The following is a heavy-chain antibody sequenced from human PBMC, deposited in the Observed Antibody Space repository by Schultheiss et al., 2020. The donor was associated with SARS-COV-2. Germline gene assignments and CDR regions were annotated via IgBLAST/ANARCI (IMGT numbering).Heavy chain of an antibody. D-gene: IGHD3-10*01. V-gene: IGHV1-46*01. CDR3: ARGSGPDVDI. J-gene: IGHJ3*02. CDR2: INPSGGST. Sequence: ASVKVSCKASGYTFTSYYMHWVRQAPGQGLEWMGIINPSGGSTSYAQKFQGRVTMTRDTSTSTAYMELRSLRSDDTAVYYCARGSGPDVDIWGQGTMVTVSS. CDR1: GYTFTSYY.